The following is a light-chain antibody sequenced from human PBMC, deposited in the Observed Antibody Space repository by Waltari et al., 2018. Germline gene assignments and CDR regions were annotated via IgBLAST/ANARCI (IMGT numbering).Light chain of an antibody. CDR1: SSDVGGHNY. CDR2: EVT. J-gene: IGLJ2*01. CDR3: SSFSTSSTLLL. V-gene: IGLV2-14*01. Sequence: QSALSQPASVSVSPGQSISISCTGTSSDVGGHNYVSWYQQHPGKAPKLLIYEVTNRPSGVSNRFSGSKSGNAASLTISGLQAEDEGDYYCSSFSTSSTLLLFGGGTKLTVL.